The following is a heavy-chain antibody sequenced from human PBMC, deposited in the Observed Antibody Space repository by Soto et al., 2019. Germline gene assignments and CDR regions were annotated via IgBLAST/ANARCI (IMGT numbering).Heavy chain of an antibody. CDR1: GYTFTSYY. V-gene: IGHV1-2*04. CDR2: INPNSGGT. CDR3: ARDQVGVSNGIDV. Sequence: QVQLVQSGAEVKKPGASVKVSCKASGYTFTSYYMHWVRQAPGQGLEWMRWINPNSGGTNYAQKFQGWATMTRDTSISIAYMELSRLRSDDTAVYYCARDQVGVSNGIDVWGQGTTVIVSS. J-gene: IGHJ6*02. D-gene: IGHD3-16*02.